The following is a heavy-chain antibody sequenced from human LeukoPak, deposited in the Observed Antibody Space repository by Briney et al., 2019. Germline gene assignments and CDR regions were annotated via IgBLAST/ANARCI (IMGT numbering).Heavy chain of an antibody. CDR3: ARHDQYYYDSSGYYYVAAFDI. CDR2: INHSGST. Sequence: PSETLSLTCAVYGGSFSGYYRSWIRQPPGRGLEWIGEINHSGSTNYNPSLKSRVTISVDTSKNQFSLKLSSVTAADTAVYYCARHDQYYYDSSGYYYVAAFDIWGQGTMVTVSS. CDR1: GGSFSGYY. D-gene: IGHD3-22*01. V-gene: IGHV4-34*01. J-gene: IGHJ3*02.